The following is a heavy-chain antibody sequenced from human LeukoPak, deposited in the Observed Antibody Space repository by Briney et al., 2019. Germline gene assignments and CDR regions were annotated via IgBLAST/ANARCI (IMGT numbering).Heavy chain of an antibody. Sequence: GGSLRLSCEASGFTFSSYSISWVRQAPGKGLEWVSSISSSSSYIYYADSVKGRFTISRDNAKNSLYLQMNSLRAEDTAVYYCATGTTFGYWGQGTLVTVSS. V-gene: IGHV3-21*01. CDR2: ISSSSSYI. D-gene: IGHD1-1*01. CDR1: GFTFSSYS. CDR3: ATGTTFGY. J-gene: IGHJ4*02.